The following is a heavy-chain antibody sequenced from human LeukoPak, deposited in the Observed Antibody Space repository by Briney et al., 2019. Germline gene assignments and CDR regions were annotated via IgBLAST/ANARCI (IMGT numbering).Heavy chain of an antibody. Sequence: SETLSLTCTVSGGSINSNSYYWGWIRQPPGTGLEWLGSIYYSGRTYYNPSLKSRVTISVDTSKNQFSLKLSSVTAADTAAYYCARQIIWFGDLLDYNWFDPWGQGTLVTVSA. D-gene: IGHD3-10*01. CDR2: IYYSGRT. V-gene: IGHV4-39*01. J-gene: IGHJ5*02. CDR1: GGSINSNSYY. CDR3: ARQIIWFGDLLDYNWFDP.